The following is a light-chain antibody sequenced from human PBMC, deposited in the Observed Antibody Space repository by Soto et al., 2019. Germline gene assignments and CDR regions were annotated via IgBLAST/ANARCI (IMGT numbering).Light chain of an antibody. Sequence: QSALTQPASVSGSPGQSITISCTGTSRDVGSYNLVSWYQQHPGKAPKLMIYEGSKRPSGVSNRFSGSKSGNTASLTVSGLQAEDEADYYCCSYAGTSIFYVFGSGTKLTVL. V-gene: IGLV2-23*01. J-gene: IGLJ1*01. CDR2: EGS. CDR1: SRDVGSYNL. CDR3: CSYAGTSIFYV.